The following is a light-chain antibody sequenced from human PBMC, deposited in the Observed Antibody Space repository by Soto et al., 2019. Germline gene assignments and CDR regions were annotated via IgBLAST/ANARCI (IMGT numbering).Light chain of an antibody. CDR2: EVS. CDR1: SADVGAYNL. Sequence: QSALTQPASVSGSPGQSITISCAGGSADVGAYNLVSWYQQHPGKAPKLIVYEVSKRPSGISNRFSGSKSGHTASLTISGLQPEDEAHYFCCTYAGSNSYLFGSGTKVTVL. CDR3: CTYAGSNSYL. J-gene: IGLJ1*01. V-gene: IGLV2-23*02.